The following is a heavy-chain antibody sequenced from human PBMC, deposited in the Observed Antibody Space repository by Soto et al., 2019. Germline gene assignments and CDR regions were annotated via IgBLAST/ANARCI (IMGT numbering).Heavy chain of an antibody. Sequence: QVQLVQSGAEVKKPGASVKVSCKASGYTSTTYYMHWVRQAPGQGLEWVGMINPSGGDTSYSQKFQGRVTMTRDTSTSTVYMELSSLRSEDTAMYYCARSLFISVVYYFDFWGHGTLVTVSS. CDR1: GYTSTTYY. V-gene: IGHV1-46*03. J-gene: IGHJ4*01. CDR2: INPSGGDT. D-gene: IGHD2-21*01. CDR3: ARSLFISVVYYFDF.